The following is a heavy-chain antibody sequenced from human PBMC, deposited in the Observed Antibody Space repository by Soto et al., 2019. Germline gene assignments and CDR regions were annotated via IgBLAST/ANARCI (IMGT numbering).Heavy chain of an antibody. CDR1: GGSFSGYY. J-gene: IGHJ6*02. V-gene: IGHV4-34*01. Sequence: SETLSLTCAVYGGSFSGYYWSWIRQPPGKGLEWIGEINHSGSTNYNPSLKSRVTISVDTSKNQFSLKPSSVTAADTAVYYCARGDLDYDFWSGYFPYGMDVWGQGTTVTVSS. D-gene: IGHD3-3*01. CDR2: INHSGST. CDR3: ARGDLDYDFWSGYFPYGMDV.